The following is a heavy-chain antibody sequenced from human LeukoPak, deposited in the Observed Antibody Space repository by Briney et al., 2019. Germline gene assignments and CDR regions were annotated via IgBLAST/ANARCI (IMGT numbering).Heavy chain of an antibody. CDR2: INWNGGST. Sequence: PGGSLRLSCAASGFTFDDYGMSWVRQAPGKGLEWVSGINWNGGSTGYADSVKGRFTISRDNAKNSLYLQMNSLRAEDTAVYYCARDGRKGHYMDVWGKGTTVTVSS. CDR3: ARDGRKGHYMDV. J-gene: IGHJ6*03. V-gene: IGHV3-20*04. CDR1: GFTFDDYG.